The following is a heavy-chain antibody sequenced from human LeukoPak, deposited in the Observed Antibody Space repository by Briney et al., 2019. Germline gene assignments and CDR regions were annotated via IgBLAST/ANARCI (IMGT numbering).Heavy chain of an antibody. CDR1: GDSVSSNSAA. V-gene: IGHV6-1*01. CDR3: ARSAITTAYWYFDL. CDR2: TYYRSKWYN. D-gene: IGHD3-22*01. Sequence: SQTLSHTCAISGDSVSSNSAAWNWIRQSPSRGLEWLGRTYYRSKWYNDYAVSVKSRITISPDTSKNQFSLQLNSVTPEDTAVYYCARSAITTAYWYFDLWGRGTLVTVSS. J-gene: IGHJ2*01.